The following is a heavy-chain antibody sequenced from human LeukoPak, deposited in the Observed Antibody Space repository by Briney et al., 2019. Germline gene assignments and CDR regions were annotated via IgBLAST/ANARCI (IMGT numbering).Heavy chain of an antibody. CDR3: ASGDGDNTANY. J-gene: IGHJ4*02. CDR1: TFSFGDYY. V-gene: IGHV3-11*01. Sequence: GGSLRLSSVVATFSFGDYYMRWISHAQGKLLESVSYSSSSDSTRYYADPRKGRFTISRDNAKNSLYLQMNRLRAEDTDVYYCASGDGDNTANYWGQGTLVTVSS. CDR2: SSSSDSTR. D-gene: IGHD5-18*01.